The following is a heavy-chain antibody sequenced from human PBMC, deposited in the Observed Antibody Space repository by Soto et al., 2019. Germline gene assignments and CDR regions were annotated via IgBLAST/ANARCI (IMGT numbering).Heavy chain of an antibody. CDR2: INHSGSP. CDR3: ARARFSQWSQDYYGRDV. D-gene: IGHD3-3*01. V-gene: IGHV4-34*01. Sequence: SETLSLTCGLSGSLPVGSLSTYFWTWIRQPPGKGLEWIGEINHSGSPNYSPSLRGQVTISLDTSKKQFSLNLSSVTAADTAVYFCARARFSQWSQDYYGRDVWGQGTTVTVSS. J-gene: IGHJ6*02. CDR1: GSLPVGSLSTYF.